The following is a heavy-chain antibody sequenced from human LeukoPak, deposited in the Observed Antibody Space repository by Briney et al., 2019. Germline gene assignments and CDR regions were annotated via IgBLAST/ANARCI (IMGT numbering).Heavy chain of an antibody. J-gene: IGHJ6*03. D-gene: IGHD6-13*01. CDR1: GYTFTGYY. CDR2: IIPIFGTA. Sequence: SVKVSCKASGYTFTGYYMHWVRQAPGQGLEWMGRIIPIFGTANYAQKLQGRVTITTAESTSTAYMELSSLRSEDTAVYYCSYIAAAGLYYYYMDVWGKGTTVTVSS. V-gene: IGHV1-69*05. CDR3: SYIAAAGLYYYYMDV.